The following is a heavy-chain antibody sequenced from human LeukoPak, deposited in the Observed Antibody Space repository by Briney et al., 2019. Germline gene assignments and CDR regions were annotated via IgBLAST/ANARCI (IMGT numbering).Heavy chain of an antibody. J-gene: IGHJ4*02. Sequence: GGSLRLSCAASGFTFSNAWMSWVRQAPGKGLEWVALISYDGSNKYYADSVKGRFTISRDNSKNTMYLLMNSLRAEDTAVYYCAKEDTGGWFGIDYWGQGTLVTVSS. D-gene: IGHD2-8*02. CDR1: GFTFSNAW. CDR2: ISYDGSNK. V-gene: IGHV3-30*18. CDR3: AKEDTGGWFGIDY.